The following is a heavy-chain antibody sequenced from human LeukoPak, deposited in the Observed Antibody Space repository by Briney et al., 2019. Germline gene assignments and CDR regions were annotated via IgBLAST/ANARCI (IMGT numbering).Heavy chain of an antibody. J-gene: IGHJ4*02. CDR3: ARGVYXAAAQYGC. Sequence: SETLSLTCTVSGGSISSYYWSWIRQPPGKGLEWIGYIYYSGTTNYNPSLKSRVTISVDTSKNQFSLKLSSVTAADTAVYYCARGVYXAAAQYGCWGQGTLVTVSS. V-gene: IGHV4-59*01. D-gene: IGHD6-13*01. CDR1: GGSISSYY. CDR2: IYYSGTT.